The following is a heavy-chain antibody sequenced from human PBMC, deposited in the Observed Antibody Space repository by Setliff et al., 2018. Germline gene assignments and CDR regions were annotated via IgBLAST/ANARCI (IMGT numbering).Heavy chain of an antibody. D-gene: IGHD3-10*01. J-gene: IGHJ4*02. CDR3: ARHVLYGSGSYGLNY. V-gene: IGHV4-39*01. CDR1: GDSISSSDFY. Sequence: PSETLSLTCTVSGDSISSSDFYWGWIRQPPGKGLEWIGSLHYTGSTFYNPSLKGRATVIVHTSKKQFSLKLKSMTAADAGVYYCARHVLYGSGSYGLNYWSQGTLVTVSS. CDR2: LHYTGST.